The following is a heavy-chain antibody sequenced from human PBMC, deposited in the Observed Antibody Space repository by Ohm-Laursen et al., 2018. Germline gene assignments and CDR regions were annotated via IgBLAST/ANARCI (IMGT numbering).Heavy chain of an antibody. CDR2: ISWNGGGV. CDR1: GFNFDDHA. Sequence: SLRLSCAASGFNFDDHAMNWVRQRAGKGLEWVSTISWNGGGVDYADSVKGRFTISRDNAKRSVYLQMNSLRPEDTAFYYCAKDQAASGPGAIGIWGQGTMVTVSS. V-gene: IGHV3-9*01. D-gene: IGHD6-13*01. CDR3: AKDQAASGPGAIGI. J-gene: IGHJ3*02.